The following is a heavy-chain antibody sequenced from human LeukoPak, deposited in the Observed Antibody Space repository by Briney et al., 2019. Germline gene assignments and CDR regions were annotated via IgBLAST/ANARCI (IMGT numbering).Heavy chain of an antibody. J-gene: IGHJ3*02. CDR1: GGSVTTSSFY. D-gene: IGHD2-2*01. Sequence: PSGTLSLTCTLSGGSVTTSSFYWAWIRQPPGKGLECIGTIYYSGITYYHSSLKSRVTISVDTSKNQFSLKLNSVTAADTAVYFCAKSGPAAGRPDAFDIWGQGTMVTVSS. CDR3: AKSGPAAGRPDAFDI. CDR2: IYYSGIT. V-gene: IGHV4-39*07.